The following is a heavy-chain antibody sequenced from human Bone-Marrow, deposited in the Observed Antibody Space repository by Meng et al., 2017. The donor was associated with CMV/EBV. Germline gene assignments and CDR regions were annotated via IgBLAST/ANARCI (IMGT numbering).Heavy chain of an antibody. CDR1: GFTFSDYY. J-gene: IGHJ5*02. CDR2: INKDGSAE. V-gene: IGHV3-7*01. Sequence: GESLKISCAASGFTFSDYYMTWVRQAPGKGLEWVANINKDGSAEYYDYSVKGRFTISRDNAKSSLYLEMNSLRAEDTAAYFCVRLPDTWGQGPLVTVSS. CDR3: VRLPDT.